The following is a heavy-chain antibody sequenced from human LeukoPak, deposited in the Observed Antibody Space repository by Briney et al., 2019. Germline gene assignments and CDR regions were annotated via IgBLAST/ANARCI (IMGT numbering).Heavy chain of an antibody. CDR2: ISDSGGST. D-gene: IGHD6-13*01. Sequence: GGSLRLSCAASGFTFSSYAMSWVRQAPGKGLEWVSGISDSGGSTYYADSVTGRFTISRDNSKNTLYLQMNYLRDEDTAVYYCAKDLHSSSWYNYFQHWGQGTLVTVSS. CDR3: AKDLHSSSWYNYFQH. CDR1: GFTFSSYA. J-gene: IGHJ1*01. V-gene: IGHV3-23*01.